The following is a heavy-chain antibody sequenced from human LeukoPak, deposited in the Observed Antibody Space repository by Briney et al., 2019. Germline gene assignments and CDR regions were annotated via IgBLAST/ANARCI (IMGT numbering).Heavy chain of an antibody. CDR2: IIPIFGTA. CDR1: GGTFSSYA. V-gene: IGHV1-69*05. CDR3: ARDTRIEGKNDAFDI. Sequence: SVKVSCKASGGTFSSYAISWVRQAPGQGLEWMGGIIPIFGTANYAQKFQGRVTMTRDTSTSTVYMELSSLRSEDTAVYYCARDTRIEGKNDAFDIWGQGTMVTVSS. D-gene: IGHD2/OR15-2a*01. J-gene: IGHJ3*02.